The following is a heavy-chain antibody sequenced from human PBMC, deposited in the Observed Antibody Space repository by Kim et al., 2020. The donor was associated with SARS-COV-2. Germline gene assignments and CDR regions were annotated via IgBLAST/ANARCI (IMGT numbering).Heavy chain of an antibody. D-gene: IGHD1-7*01. J-gene: IGHJ6*02. CDR3: ARSGNTEYYGMGV. V-gene: IGHV3-30*01. Sequence: YADPVKGRFTIARDNSKNTLYRQMNSLRAEDTAVYYCARSGNTEYYGMGVWGQGTTVTVSS.